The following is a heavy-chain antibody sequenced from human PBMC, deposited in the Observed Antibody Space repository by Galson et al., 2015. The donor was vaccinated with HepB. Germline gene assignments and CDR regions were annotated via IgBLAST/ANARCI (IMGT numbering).Heavy chain of an antibody. CDR3: ARALAAAAHRPIFFDY. D-gene: IGHD6-13*01. V-gene: IGHV4-30-2*01. Sequence: TLSLTCAVSGGSISSGGYSWSWIRQPPGKGLEWIGYIYHSGSTYYNSSLKSRVTISVDRSKNQFSLKLSSVTAADTAVYYCARALAAAAHRPIFFDYWGQGTLVTVSS. J-gene: IGHJ4*02. CDR1: GGSISSGGYS. CDR2: IYHSGST.